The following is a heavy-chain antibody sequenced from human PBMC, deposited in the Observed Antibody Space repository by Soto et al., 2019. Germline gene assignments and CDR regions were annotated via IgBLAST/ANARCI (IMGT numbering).Heavy chain of an antibody. CDR1: GFSLDSYA. CDR2: VSYDGKNI. J-gene: IGHJ1*01. CDR3: ARDYGALPCDRIQH. Sequence: VESGGGVVQPGRSLTLSCAASGFSLDSYAMHWVRQAPGKGHEWKAVVSYDGKNIYYADSVKGRFTISKDDPKNTLYLRMGSLTAEDTATYYCARDYGALPCDRIQHWGRGTLVTVSS. V-gene: IGHV3-30*03. D-gene: IGHD3-10*01.